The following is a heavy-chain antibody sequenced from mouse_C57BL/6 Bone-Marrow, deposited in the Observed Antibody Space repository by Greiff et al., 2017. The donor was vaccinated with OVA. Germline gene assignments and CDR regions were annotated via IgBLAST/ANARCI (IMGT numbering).Heavy chain of an antibody. D-gene: IGHD1-1*01. CDR2: INPGSGGT. CDR3: ARAYGSSYAMDY. J-gene: IGHJ4*01. CDR1: GYAFTNYL. Sequence: VQLQQSGAELVRPGTSVKVSCKASGYAFTNYLIEWVKQRPGQALEWIGVINPGSGGTNYNEKFKGKATLTADKSSSTAYMQLSSLTSEDSAVYFCARAYGSSYAMDYWGQGTSVTVSS. V-gene: IGHV1-54*01.